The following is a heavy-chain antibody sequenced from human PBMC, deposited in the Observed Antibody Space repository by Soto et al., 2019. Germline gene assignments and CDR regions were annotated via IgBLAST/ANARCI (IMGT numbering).Heavy chain of an antibody. V-gene: IGHV4-31*03. Sequence: TLSLTCTVSGVSISSGGYYWSWIRQHPGKGLEWIGYIYYSGSTYFNPSLKSRLTISVDTSKNQFSLQLSSVTAADTAVYYCARAGHSSSSEGANWFDPWGQGTLVTVSS. CDR1: GVSISSGGYY. J-gene: IGHJ5*02. D-gene: IGHD6-6*01. CDR2: IYYSGST. CDR3: ARAGHSSSSEGANWFDP.